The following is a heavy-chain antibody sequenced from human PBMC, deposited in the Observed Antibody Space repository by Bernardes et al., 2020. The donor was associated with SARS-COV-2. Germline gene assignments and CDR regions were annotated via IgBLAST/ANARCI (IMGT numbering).Heavy chain of an antibody. V-gene: IGHV1-58*02. CDR2: IVVCSGNT. CDR1: GFTFTSSA. J-gene: IGHJ4*02. CDR3: AADLGYCGGDCFDY. D-gene: IGHD2-21*01. Sequence: SVKVSCKASGFTFTSSAMQWVRQARGQRLEWIGWIVVCSGNTNYAQKFQERVTITRDMSTSTAYMELSSLRSEDTAVYYCAADLGYCGGDCFDYWGQGTLVTVSS.